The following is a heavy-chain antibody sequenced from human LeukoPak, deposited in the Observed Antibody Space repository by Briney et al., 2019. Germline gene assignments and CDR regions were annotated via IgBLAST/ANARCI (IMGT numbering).Heavy chain of an antibody. CDR1: DASDNTSFYI. Sequence: SEILCLTYSVTDASDNTSFYILGWIRQPPWKGLECSGGLSFIGGTYYTSPLNSRVTISKDSSGHQLSLISLTMTSVTAADTAVYYCARGFDNWGLGTLVTVSS. V-gene: IGHV4-39*07. CDR2: LSFIGGT. CDR3: ARGFDN. J-gene: IGHJ4*02.